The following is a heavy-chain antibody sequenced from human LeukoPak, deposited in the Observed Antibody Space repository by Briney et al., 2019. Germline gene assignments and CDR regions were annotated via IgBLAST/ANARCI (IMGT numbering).Heavy chain of an antibody. V-gene: IGHV3-48*01. Sequence: GRSRRLSCAASGFTLSIDSMNWVRQAPGTGLEWVSYISSSSSTIYYADSVKGRFTISRDNAKNSLYLQMNSLRAEDTAVYYCARSLIIVSSRESYYFDYWGQGTLVTVSS. CDR1: GFTLSIDS. D-gene: IGHD2-21*01. CDR2: ISSSSSTI. CDR3: ARSLIIVSSRESYYFDY. J-gene: IGHJ4*02.